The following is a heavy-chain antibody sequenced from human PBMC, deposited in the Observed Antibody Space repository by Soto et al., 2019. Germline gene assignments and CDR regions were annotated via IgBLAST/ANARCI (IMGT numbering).Heavy chain of an antibody. D-gene: IGHD2-2*02. Sequence: QVQGAQSGAEVKKPGASVKVSCKTSGVSFSKNSISWVRQAPGQGLEWMGGIIPMFGRPNYAQTFRARVTIQADASTGTAYMDLSDLRSDDTAMYYCVRGTRDCNPVSCYTPQGSFYYGMDVWGQGTTVTVSS. CDR1: GVSFSKNS. CDR3: VRGTRDCNPVSCYTPQGSFYYGMDV. V-gene: IGHV1-69*12. J-gene: IGHJ6*02. CDR2: IIPMFGRP.